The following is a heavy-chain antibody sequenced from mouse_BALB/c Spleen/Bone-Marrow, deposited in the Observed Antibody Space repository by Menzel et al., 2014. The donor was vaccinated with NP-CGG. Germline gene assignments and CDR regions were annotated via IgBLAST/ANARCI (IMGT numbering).Heavy chain of an antibody. V-gene: IGHV1S41*01. CDR1: GYTFTNYW. CDR3: ARGIYYGNYVYAMDY. CDR2: IAPGSGST. D-gene: IGHD2-1*01. J-gene: IGHJ4*01. Sequence: DLVKPGASVKLSCKASGYTFTNYWINWIKRRPGQGLEWIGRIAPGSGSTYYNEMFKGKATLTVDTSSSTAYIQLSSLPSEDSAVYFCARGIYYGNYVYAMDYWGQGTSVTVSS.